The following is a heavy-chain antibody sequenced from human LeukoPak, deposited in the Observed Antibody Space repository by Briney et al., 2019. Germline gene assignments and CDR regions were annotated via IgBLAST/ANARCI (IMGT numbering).Heavy chain of an antibody. J-gene: IGHJ4*02. CDR2: IWYDGSNK. Sequence: GRSLRLSCAASGFTFSSYGMHWVRQAPGKGLEWVAVIWYDGSNKYYADSVKGRFTISRDNSKNTLYLQMNSLRAEDTAVYYCARDGVYCGSTSCYLDYWGQGTLVTVSS. CDR3: ARDGVYCGSTSCYLDY. CDR1: GFTFSSYG. V-gene: IGHV3-33*01. D-gene: IGHD2-2*01.